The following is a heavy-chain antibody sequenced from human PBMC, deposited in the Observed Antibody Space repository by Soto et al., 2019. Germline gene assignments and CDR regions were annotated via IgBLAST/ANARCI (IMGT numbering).Heavy chain of an antibody. CDR2: IYYSGST. Sequence: QVQLQESGPGLVKPSQTLSLTCTVSGGSISSGGYYWSWIRQHPGNGLEWIGYIYYSGSTYYNPSLKSRVTISVDTSKNQFSLKLSSVTAADTAVYYCARYYTMVRGKWYYFDYWGQGTLVTVSS. V-gene: IGHV4-31*03. J-gene: IGHJ4*02. CDR1: GGSISSGGYY. CDR3: ARYYTMVRGKWYYFDY. D-gene: IGHD3-10*01.